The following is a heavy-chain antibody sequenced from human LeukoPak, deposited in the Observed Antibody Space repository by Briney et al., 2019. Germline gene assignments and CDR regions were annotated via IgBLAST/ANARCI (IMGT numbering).Heavy chain of an antibody. CDR2: IYYTGSA. CDR3: ARVSRGIFLAADI. D-gene: IGHD3-3*01. V-gene: IGHV4-61*08. J-gene: IGHJ4*02. CDR1: GGSISSGDYY. Sequence: PSETLSLTCTVSGGSISSGDYYWSWIRQSPGKGLEWIGYIYYTGSAFYNPSLKSRVIISLDTSKNQLSLNLRSVTAADTAVYYCARVSRGIFLAADIWGQGTLVTVSS.